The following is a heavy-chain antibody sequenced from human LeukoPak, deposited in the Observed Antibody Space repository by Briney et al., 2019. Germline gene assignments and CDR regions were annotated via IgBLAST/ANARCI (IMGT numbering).Heavy chain of an antibody. J-gene: IGHJ4*02. CDR2: TNHGGST. Sequence: PSETLSLTCAIYGGSFSAYYWSWIRQPPGKGLEWIGETNHGGSTKYNPSLKSRVTISVDTSKNQFSLKLSSVTAADTAVYYCAQSGGGYFDYWGQGTLVTVSS. D-gene: IGHD2-15*01. V-gene: IGHV4-34*01. CDR3: AQSGGGYFDY. CDR1: GGSFSAYY.